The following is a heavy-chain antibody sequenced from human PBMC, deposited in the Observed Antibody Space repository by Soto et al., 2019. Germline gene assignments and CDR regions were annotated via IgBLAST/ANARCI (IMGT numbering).Heavy chain of an antibody. CDR1: GGSISSGGYS. CDR2: IYYGST. Sequence: PSETLSLTCAVYGGSISSGGYSWSWIRQPPGKGLEWIGYIYYGSTYYNPSLKSRVTISVDRSKNQFSLKLSSVTAADTAVYYCARTPDIWGQGTMVTVSS. CDR3: ARTPDI. J-gene: IGHJ3*02. V-gene: IGHV4-30-2*01.